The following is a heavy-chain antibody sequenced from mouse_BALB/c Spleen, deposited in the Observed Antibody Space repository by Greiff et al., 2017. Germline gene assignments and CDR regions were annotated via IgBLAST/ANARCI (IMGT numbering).Heavy chain of an antibody. J-gene: IGHJ4*01. CDR2: IDPSDSYT. CDR1: GYTFTSYW. Sequence: QVQLQQPGAELVKPGASVKLSCKASGYTFTSYWMHWVKQRPGQGLEWIGEIDPSDSYTNYNQKFKGKATLTVDKSSSAAYMQLSSLTSEDSAVYYCARNIYEEGAMEYWGEGTSVTVSS. CDR3: ARNIYEEGAMEY. D-gene: IGHD1-3*01. V-gene: IGHV1-69*02.